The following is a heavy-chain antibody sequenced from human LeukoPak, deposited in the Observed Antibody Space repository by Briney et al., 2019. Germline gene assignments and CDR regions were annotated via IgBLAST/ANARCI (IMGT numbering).Heavy chain of an antibody. CDR1: GFTFSSYS. J-gene: IGHJ6*03. Sequence: GGSLRLSCAASGFTFSSYSMSWVRQAPGKGLEWVSAISGSGGSTYYADSVKGRFTISRDDSKNTLYLQMNSLRAEDTAVYYCVAVGVVAAESWHYYYMDVWGKGTTVTISS. D-gene: IGHD2-15*01. CDR2: ISGSGGST. CDR3: VAVGVVAAESWHYYYMDV. V-gene: IGHV3-23*01.